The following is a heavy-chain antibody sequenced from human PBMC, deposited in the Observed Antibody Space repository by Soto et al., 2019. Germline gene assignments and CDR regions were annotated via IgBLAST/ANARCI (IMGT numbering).Heavy chain of an antibody. Sequence: DVQMLESGGGLVQPGGSLRLSCAASGFTLKAYGMSWLRQPPGKGLEWVSSMTADGTGTAHADSVKDRFPTSRDDSRDTVYLEMNSLRVEDTAVYYCVRGGADLYQNGLDVWGPGTTVSVSS. CDR3: VRGGADLYQNGLDV. CDR1: GFTLKAYG. V-gene: IGHV3-23*01. J-gene: IGHJ6*02. D-gene: IGHD3-10*01. CDR2: MTADGTGT.